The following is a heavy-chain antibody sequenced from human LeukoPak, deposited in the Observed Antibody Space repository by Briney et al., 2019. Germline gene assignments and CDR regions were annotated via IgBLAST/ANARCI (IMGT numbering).Heavy chain of an antibody. Sequence: GGSLRLSCAASGFTASINYMRWVRQAPGKGLEWVSVIYSGVSTYYAASVKGRFTISRDNSKNTLYLQMNSLRAEDTAVYYCARTTYDYVWGSYRYTGFDYWGQGTLVTVSS. CDR1: GFTASINY. J-gene: IGHJ4*02. V-gene: IGHV3-53*01. CDR3: ARTTYDYVWGSYRYTGFDY. CDR2: IYSGVST. D-gene: IGHD3-16*02.